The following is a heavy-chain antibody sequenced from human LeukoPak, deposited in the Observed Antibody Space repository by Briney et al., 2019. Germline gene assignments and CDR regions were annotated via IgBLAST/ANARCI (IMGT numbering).Heavy chain of an antibody. V-gene: IGHV4-59*01. CDR2: IYYSGST. D-gene: IGHD1-1*01. CDR3: ARTTTQRVKDYYYYYMDV. J-gene: IGHJ6*03. Sequence: SETLSLTCTVSGGSISSYYWSWIRQPPGKGLEWIGYIYYSGSTNYNPSLKSRVTISVDTSKNQFSLKLSSVTAADTAVYYCARTTTQRVKDYYYYYMDVWAKGPRSPSP. CDR1: GGSISSYY.